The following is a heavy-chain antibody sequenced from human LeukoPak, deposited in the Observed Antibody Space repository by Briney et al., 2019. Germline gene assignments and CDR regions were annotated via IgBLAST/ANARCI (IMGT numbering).Heavy chain of an antibody. CDR2: ISSSGSTI. CDR1: GFTFSDYY. V-gene: IGHV3-11*01. J-gene: IGHJ4*02. D-gene: IGHD3-3*02. CDR3: ARNIFKATCPYFDY. Sequence: GGSLRLSCAASGFTFSDYYMSRIRQAPGKGLEWVSYISSSGSTIYYADSVKGRFTISRDNAKNSLYPQMNSLRAEDTAVYYCARNIFKATCPYFDYWGRGTLVTVSS.